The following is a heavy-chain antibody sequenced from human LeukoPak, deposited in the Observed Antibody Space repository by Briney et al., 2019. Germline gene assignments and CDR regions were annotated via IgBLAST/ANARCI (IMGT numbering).Heavy chain of an antibody. Sequence: ASVKVSCKASGYTFSTYDINWLRQAAGQGLEWMGWMNPNSANTGFAQKSQGRAAITRDTSTATAYLELSSLTSEDTAVYYCARAIRYQLLSDYWGQGTLVTVSS. J-gene: IGHJ4*02. CDR2: MNPNSANT. CDR3: ARAIRYQLLSDY. D-gene: IGHD2-2*01. V-gene: IGHV1-8*03. CDR1: GYTFSTYD.